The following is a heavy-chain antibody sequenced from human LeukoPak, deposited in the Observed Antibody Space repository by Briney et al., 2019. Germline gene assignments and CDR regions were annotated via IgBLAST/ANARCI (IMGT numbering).Heavy chain of an antibody. CDR1: GGSISSGVYY. Sequence: SQTLSLACTVSGGSISSGVYYWSWIRQHPGKGLEWIGYIYYSGSTYYNPSLKSRVTISVDTSKNQFSLKLSSLTAADTAVYNCARDSIPEISWFDPWGQGPLVTVPS. D-gene: IGHD3-3*02. CDR3: ARDSIPEISWFDP. CDR2: IYYSGST. V-gene: IGHV4-31*03. J-gene: IGHJ5*02.